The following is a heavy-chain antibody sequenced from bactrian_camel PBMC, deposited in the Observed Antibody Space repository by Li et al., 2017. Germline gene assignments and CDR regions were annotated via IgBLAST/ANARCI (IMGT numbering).Heavy chain of an antibody. CDR2: IYRGTARP. CDR3: ALAARNEGCWAGLHTADFPH. V-gene: IGHV3S31*01. Sequence: VQLVESGGGLVQPGGSLRLSCAASGTITYAMTWVRQAPGKEREGIAGIYRGTARPYYTNYADSVKGRFTISRDNAKTTLFLEMNSLKPDDTAMYYCALAARNEGCWAGLHTADFPHWGQGTQVTVS. D-gene: IGHD1*01. J-gene: IGHJ4*01. CDR1: GTITYA.